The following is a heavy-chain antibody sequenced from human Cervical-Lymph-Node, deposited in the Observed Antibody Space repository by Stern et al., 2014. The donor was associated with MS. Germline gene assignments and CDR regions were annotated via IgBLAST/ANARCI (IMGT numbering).Heavy chain of an antibody. CDR1: GFNFSTYG. CDR3: ASHPDYGDYNY. D-gene: IGHD4-17*01. Sequence: VQLLESGGGVVQPGRSLRLSCAASGFNFSTYGMHWVRQAPGKGLQWVAVISYDGTHKFYTDSVKGRFTVSRDNSKNTLFLHMSSLRAEDTAVYYCASHPDYGDYNYWGQGTLVTVSS. J-gene: IGHJ4*02. V-gene: IGHV3-30*03. CDR2: ISYDGTHK.